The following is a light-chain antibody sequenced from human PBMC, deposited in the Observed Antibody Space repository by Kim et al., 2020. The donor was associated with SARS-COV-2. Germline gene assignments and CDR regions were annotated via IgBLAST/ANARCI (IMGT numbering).Light chain of an antibody. Sequence: EIVLTQSPATLSLSPGERATLSCRASQSISSYLAWHQQKPGQAPMLLIYDASKRATGIPDRFSGSGSGTDFTLTISSLEPEDFALYYCQHHSNWLWTFGQGTKVDIK. J-gene: IGKJ1*01. CDR2: DAS. V-gene: IGKV3-11*01. CDR3: QHHSNWLWT. CDR1: QSISSY.